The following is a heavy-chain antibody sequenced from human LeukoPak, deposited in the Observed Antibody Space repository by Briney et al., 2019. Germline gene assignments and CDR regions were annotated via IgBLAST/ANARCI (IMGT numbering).Heavy chain of an antibody. D-gene: IGHD5-24*01. CDR3: ARWRGPQSEFEY. J-gene: IGHJ4*02. Sequence: GGSLRLSCAASGFTVSSNYMSWVRQAPGKGLEWVSVIYSGGSTYYADSVKGRFTISRDNAEKLVYLHMNSLRAEDTAVYYCARWRGPQSEFEYWGQGTQVTVSS. V-gene: IGHV3-53*01. CDR2: IYSGGST. CDR1: GFTVSSNY.